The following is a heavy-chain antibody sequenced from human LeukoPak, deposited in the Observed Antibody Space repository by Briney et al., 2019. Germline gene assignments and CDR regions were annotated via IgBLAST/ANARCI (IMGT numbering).Heavy chain of an antibody. J-gene: IGHJ4*02. CDR1: GYTFTSYY. V-gene: IGHV1-46*01. Sequence: GASVKVSCTASGYTFTSYYMHWVRQAPGQGLEWMGLINSSGGSTSYAEKVQGRVTMTRDTSTSTVYMELSSLRSEDTAVYYCAREDSTMVRGALDYWGQGTLVTVSS. CDR3: AREDSTMVRGALDY. D-gene: IGHD3-10*01. CDR2: INSSGGST.